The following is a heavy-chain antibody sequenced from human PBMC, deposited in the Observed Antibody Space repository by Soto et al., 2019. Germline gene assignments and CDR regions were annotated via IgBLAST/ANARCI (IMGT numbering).Heavy chain of an antibody. CDR3: ASNLGIDWFDP. V-gene: IGHV3-48*04. D-gene: IGHD7-27*01. J-gene: IGHJ5*02. Sequence: GGSLRLSCAASGFTFSSYSMNWVRQAPGKGLEWVSYISSSSSTIYYADSVKGRFTISRDNAKNSLYLQMNSLRAEDTAVYYCASNLGIDWFDPWGQGTLVTVSS. CDR1: GFTFSSYS. CDR2: ISSSSSTI.